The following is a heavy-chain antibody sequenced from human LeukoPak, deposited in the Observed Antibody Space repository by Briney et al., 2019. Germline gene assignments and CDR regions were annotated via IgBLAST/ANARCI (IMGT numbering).Heavy chain of an antibody. CDR1: GGSISSGGYS. Sequence: SETLSLTCAVSGGSISSGGYSWSWIRQPPGKGLEWIGYIYHSGSTYYNPSLKSRVTISVDRSKNQFSLKLSSVTAADTAVYYCARPSYNKGAFDIWGQGTMVTVSS. J-gene: IGHJ3*02. V-gene: IGHV4-30-2*01. D-gene: IGHD1-1*01. CDR3: ARPSYNKGAFDI. CDR2: IYHSGST.